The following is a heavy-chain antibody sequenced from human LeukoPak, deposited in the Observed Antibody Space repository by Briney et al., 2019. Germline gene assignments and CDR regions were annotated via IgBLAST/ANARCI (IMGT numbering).Heavy chain of an antibody. V-gene: IGHV3-21*06. CDR3: ASKRGYSSGEDAFDI. D-gene: IGHD5-18*01. Sequence: PGGSLRLSCAASGFPFSDYSMNWVRQAPGKGLEWVSSISRTSGHVYYADSLKGRFTISRDNAKNTLYLQMNSLRAEDTAVYYCASKRGYSSGEDAFDIWGQGTMVTVSS. CDR2: ISRTSGHV. CDR1: GFPFSDYS. J-gene: IGHJ3*02.